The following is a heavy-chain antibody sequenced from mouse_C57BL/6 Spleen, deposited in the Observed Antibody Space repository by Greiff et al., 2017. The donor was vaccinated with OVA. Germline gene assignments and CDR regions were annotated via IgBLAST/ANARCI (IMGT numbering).Heavy chain of an antibody. CDR2: IYPGSGST. CDR1: GYTFTSYW. V-gene: IGHV1-55*01. J-gene: IGHJ2*01. Sequence: QVQLQQPGAELVKPGASVKMSCKASGYTFTSYWITWVKQRPGQGLEWIGDIYPGSGSTNYNEKFKSKATLTVDTSSSTAYMQLSSLTSEDSAVYYCARSKLQRDYFDYWGQGTTLTVSS. CDR3: ARSKLQRDYFDY.